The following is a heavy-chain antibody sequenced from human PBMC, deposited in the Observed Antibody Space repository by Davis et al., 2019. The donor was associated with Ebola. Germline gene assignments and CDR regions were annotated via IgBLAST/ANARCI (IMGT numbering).Heavy chain of an antibody. CDR3: GHFDRD. V-gene: IGHV3-74*01. Sequence: HTGGSLRLSCAASRFTFSDSWMHWVRQVPGKGLVWVARINSDGSTTHYADSVKGRFTVSRDNAKNSLYLQMNSLRAEDTAVYYCGHFDRDLGQGTLVTVSS. CDR1: RFTFSDSW. CDR2: INSDGSTT. D-gene: IGHD3-22*01. J-gene: IGHJ4*02.